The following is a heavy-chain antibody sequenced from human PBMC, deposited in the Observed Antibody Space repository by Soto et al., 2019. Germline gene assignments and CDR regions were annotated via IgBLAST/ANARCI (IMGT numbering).Heavy chain of an antibody. CDR2: INPSGGST. CDR1: GYTFTSYY. CDR3: ASLTDYYDSSGYHDY. Sequence: GASVKVSCKASGYTFTSYYMHWVRQAPGQGLEWMGVINPSGGSTSYAQKFQGRVTMTRDTSTSTVYMELSSLRSEDTAVYYCASLTDYYDSSGYHDYWGQGTLVTVSS. J-gene: IGHJ4*02. D-gene: IGHD3-22*01. V-gene: IGHV1-46*01.